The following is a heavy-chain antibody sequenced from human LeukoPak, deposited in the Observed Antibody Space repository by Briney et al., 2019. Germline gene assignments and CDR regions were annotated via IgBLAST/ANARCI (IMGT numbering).Heavy chain of an antibody. CDR2: INHSGST. CDR1: GGSFSGYY. Sequence: KPSETLSLTCAVYGGSFSGYYWSCIRQPPGKGLEWIGEINHSGSTNYNPSLKSRVTISVDTSKTQFSLKLSSVTAADTAVYYCARGRIAVYYYYYYMDVWGKGTTVTVSS. J-gene: IGHJ6*03. CDR3: ARGRIAVYYYYYYMDV. D-gene: IGHD6-19*01. V-gene: IGHV4-34*01.